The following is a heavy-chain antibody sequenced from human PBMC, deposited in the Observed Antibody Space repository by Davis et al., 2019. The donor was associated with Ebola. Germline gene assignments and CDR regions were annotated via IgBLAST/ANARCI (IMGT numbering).Heavy chain of an antibody. CDR2: INHSGST. Sequence: SETLSLTCAVYGGSFRGYHWSWIRQPPGKGLEWIGEINHSGSTKYNPSLKSRVTISVDTSKNQFSLKLSSVTAADTAVYYCATGWDYYYGMEVWGQGTTVTVSS. CDR1: GGSFRGYH. J-gene: IGHJ6*02. CDR3: ATGWDYYYGMEV. V-gene: IGHV4-34*01. D-gene: IGHD6-19*01.